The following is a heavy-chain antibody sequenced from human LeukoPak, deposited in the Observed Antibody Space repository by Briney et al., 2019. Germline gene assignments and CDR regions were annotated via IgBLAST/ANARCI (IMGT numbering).Heavy chain of an antibody. CDR3: SIGVMSEGTFDN. CDR1: GFIFTDFY. J-gene: IGHJ4*02. V-gene: IGHV1-69-2*01. CDR2: VDPENGQV. D-gene: IGHD3-10*01. Sequence: GASVKVSCKTSGFIFTDFYMHWVRQAPGKGLKYVGRVDPENGQVKFSETFQGRLSITSDTSTATTYMELSSLRLEDTAIYYCSIGVMSEGTFDNWGQGTLLTVSS.